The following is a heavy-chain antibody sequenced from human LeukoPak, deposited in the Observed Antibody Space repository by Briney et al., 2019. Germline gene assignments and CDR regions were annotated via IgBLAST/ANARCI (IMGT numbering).Heavy chain of an antibody. V-gene: IGHV1-2*02. CDR2: INPNSGGT. CDR3: ARSYDSSGYYPDS. J-gene: IGHJ4*02. D-gene: IGHD3-22*01. CDR1: GYTFTGYY. Sequence: GASVKVSCKASGYTFTGYYVHWVRQAPGQGLEWMGWINPNSGGTNYAQNFQGRVTMTRDTSISTAYMELSRLRSDDTAVYYCARSYDSSGYYPDSWGQGTLVTVSS.